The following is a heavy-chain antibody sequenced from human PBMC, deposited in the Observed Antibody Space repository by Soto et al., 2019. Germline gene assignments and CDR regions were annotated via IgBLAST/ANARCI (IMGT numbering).Heavy chain of an antibody. J-gene: IGHJ4*02. D-gene: IGHD2-2*01. CDR3: ARQHIPDQLSHFDY. CDR1: GGSISSSSYY. Sequence: PSETLSLTCTVSGGSISSSSYYWGWIRQPPGKGLEWIGSIYYSGSTYYNPSLKSRVTISVDTSKNQFSLKLSSVTAADTAVYYCARQHIPDQLSHFDYWGQGTLVTVSS. CDR2: IYYSGST. V-gene: IGHV4-39*01.